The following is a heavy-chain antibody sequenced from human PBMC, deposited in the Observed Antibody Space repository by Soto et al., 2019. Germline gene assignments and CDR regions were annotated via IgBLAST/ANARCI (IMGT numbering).Heavy chain of an antibody. Sequence: GGSLRLSCAASGFTFSSYGMHWVRQAPGKGLEWVAVIWYDGSNKYYADSVKGRFTISRDNSKNTLYLQMNSLRAEDTAVYYCAREVELLAPFDYWGQGTLVTVSS. CDR1: GFTFSSYG. CDR2: IWYDGSNK. J-gene: IGHJ4*02. D-gene: IGHD1-26*01. V-gene: IGHV3-33*01. CDR3: AREVELLAPFDY.